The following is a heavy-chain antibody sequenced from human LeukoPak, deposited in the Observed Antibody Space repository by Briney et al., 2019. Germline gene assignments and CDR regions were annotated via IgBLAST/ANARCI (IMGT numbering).Heavy chain of an antibody. CDR3: AKLTTS. V-gene: IGHV3-23*01. D-gene: IGHD4-11*01. CDR1: GLTVNNNY. CDR2: TVGGGDGT. J-gene: IGHJ4*02. Sequence: GGSLRLSCAASGLTVNNNYMNWVRQAPGKGLEWVAVTVGGGDGTYYADSVKGRFTISRDNSNNTLYLQMNSLRAEDTAVYYCAKLTTSWGQGTLVTVSS.